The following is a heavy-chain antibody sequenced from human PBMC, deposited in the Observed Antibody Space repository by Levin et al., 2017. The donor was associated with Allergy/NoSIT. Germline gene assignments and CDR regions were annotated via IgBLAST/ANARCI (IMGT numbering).Heavy chain of an antibody. Sequence: SQTLSLTCAVYGGSFSGYYWSWIRQPPGKGLEWIGEINHSGSTNYNPSLKSRVTISVDTSKNQFSLKLSSVTAADTAVYYCARWRVTVTLRGQKTNWFDPWGQGTLVTVSS. CDR2: INHSGST. V-gene: IGHV4-34*01. CDR3: ARWRVTVTLRGQKTNWFDP. J-gene: IGHJ5*02. CDR1: GGSFSGYY. D-gene: IGHD4-23*01.